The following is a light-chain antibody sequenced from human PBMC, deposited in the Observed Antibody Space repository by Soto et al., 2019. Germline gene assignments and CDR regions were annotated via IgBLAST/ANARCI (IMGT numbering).Light chain of an antibody. CDR3: LQDYSSHT. CDR1: QGIRSD. Sequence: AIEMTQSPSSLSASVGDRVTITCRASQGIRSDLDWYQQRPGKAPKLLIYAVSSLQNGVPSRFSGSASGTDFILTISRQQPEVSATYCYLQDYSSHTFGRGTKVEI. J-gene: IGKJ4*01. V-gene: IGKV1-6*01. CDR2: AVS.